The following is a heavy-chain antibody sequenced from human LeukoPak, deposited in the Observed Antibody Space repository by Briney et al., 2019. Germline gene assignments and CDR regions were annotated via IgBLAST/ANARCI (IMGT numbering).Heavy chain of an antibody. V-gene: IGHV4-61*02. Sequence: SETLSLTCTVSGGSISSGSYYWSLFRQPAEKGLEWIGRIYTSGSTYYNPSLKSRVTISADTSKNQFSLNVSSVTAADTAVYYCARATSSYFYYMDVWGKGTTVTISS. D-gene: IGHD5-12*01. CDR2: IYTSGST. J-gene: IGHJ6*03. CDR3: ARATSSYFYYMDV. CDR1: GGSISSGSYY.